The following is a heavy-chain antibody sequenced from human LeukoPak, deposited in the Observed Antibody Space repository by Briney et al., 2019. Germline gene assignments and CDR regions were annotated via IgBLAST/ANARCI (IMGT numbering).Heavy chain of an antibody. D-gene: IGHD3-3*01. V-gene: IGHV4-59*12. CDR3: ARTPYDFHNWFDP. J-gene: IGHJ5*02. Sequence: SETLSLTCTVSGGSISSYYWSWIRQPPGKGLEWIGYIYYSGSTNYNPSLKSRVTISVDTSKNQFSLKLSSVTAADTAVYYCARTPYDFHNWFDPWGQGTLVTVSS. CDR2: IYYSGST. CDR1: GGSISSYY.